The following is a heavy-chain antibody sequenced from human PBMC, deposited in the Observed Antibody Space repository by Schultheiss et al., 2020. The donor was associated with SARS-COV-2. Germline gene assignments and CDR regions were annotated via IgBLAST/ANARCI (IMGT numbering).Heavy chain of an antibody. Sequence: SQTLSLTCTVSGGSISSYYWSWIRQPPGKGLEWIGYIYYSGSTNYNPSLKSRVTISVDTSKNQFSLKLSSVTAADTAVYYCARRSIAVAGQDYWGQGTLVTVSS. CDR1: GGSISSYY. V-gene: IGHV4-59*12. D-gene: IGHD6-19*01. CDR2: IYYSGST. J-gene: IGHJ4*02. CDR3: ARRSIAVAGQDY.